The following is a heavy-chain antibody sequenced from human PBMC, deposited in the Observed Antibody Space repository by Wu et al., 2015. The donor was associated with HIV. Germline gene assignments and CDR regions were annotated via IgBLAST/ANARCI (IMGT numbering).Heavy chain of an antibody. V-gene: IGHV1-2*02. CDR1: GYTFSAYY. CDR3: ATDSTELTKTKFLLTP. D-gene: IGHD1-7*01. CDR2: INPNSGGT. Sequence: QVQLVQSGAEVKRPGASVKVSCKASGYTFSAYYLHWVRQAPGQGLEWMGWINPNSGGTNYAQKFQGRVTMTRDTSINTAHMELSRLRSDDTAMYYCATDSTELTKTKFLLTPWGQGTLVHRLL. J-gene: IGHJ4*02.